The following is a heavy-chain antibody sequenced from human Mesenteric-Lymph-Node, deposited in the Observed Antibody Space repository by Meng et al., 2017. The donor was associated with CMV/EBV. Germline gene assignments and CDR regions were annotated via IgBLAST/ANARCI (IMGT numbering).Heavy chain of an antibody. Sequence: GSSLKISCAASGFTFSCYWMHLVRQAPGKGLVWVSRINSDGSSTSYADFVKGRFTISRDNAKNTLYLQMNSLRAEDTAVYYCARGAPYYDILSGYYKAFDIWGQGTMVTVSS. CDR3: ARGAPYYDILSGYYKAFDI. CDR1: GFTFSCYW. D-gene: IGHD3-9*01. J-gene: IGHJ3*02. V-gene: IGHV3-74*01. CDR2: INSDGSST.